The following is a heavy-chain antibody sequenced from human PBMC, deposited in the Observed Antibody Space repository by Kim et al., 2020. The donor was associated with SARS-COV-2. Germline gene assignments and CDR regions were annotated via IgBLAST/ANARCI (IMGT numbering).Heavy chain of an antibody. J-gene: IGHJ6*02. CDR2: INAGNGNT. Sequence: ASVKVSCKASGYTFTSYAMHWVRQAPGQRLEWMGWINAGNGNTKYSQKFQGRVTITRDTSASTAYMELSSLRSEDTAVYYCARNLIAAAGTYYYGMDVWGQGTTVTVSS. CDR1: GYTFTSYA. V-gene: IGHV1-3*01. CDR3: ARNLIAAAGTYYYGMDV. D-gene: IGHD6-13*01.